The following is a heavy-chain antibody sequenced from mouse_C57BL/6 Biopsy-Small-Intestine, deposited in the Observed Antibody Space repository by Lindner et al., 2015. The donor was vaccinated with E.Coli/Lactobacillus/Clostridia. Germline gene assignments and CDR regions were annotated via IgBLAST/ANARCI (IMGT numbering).Heavy chain of an antibody. CDR2: IDPENGDT. CDR1: GFNIKDDY. CDR3: TTDSRAY. V-gene: IGHV14-4*01. Sequence: VQLQESGAELVRPGASVKLSCTASGFNIKDDYMHWVKQRPEQGLEWIGWIDPENGDTKYASKFQDKATITADTSSNTAYLQLSSLTSEDTAVYYCTTDSRAYWGQGTLVTVSA. D-gene: IGHD2-12*01. J-gene: IGHJ3*01.